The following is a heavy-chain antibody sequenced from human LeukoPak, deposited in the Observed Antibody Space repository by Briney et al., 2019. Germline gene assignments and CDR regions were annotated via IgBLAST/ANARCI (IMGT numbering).Heavy chain of an antibody. CDR2: ISGSGDST. J-gene: IGHJ4*02. CDR1: GFTFSNYA. D-gene: IGHD3-22*01. Sequence: PGKSLRLSCAASGFTFSNYAMSWVRQAPGKGLQWVSGISGSGDSTYYADSVKGRFTISRDNSKNTLYLQMNSLRAEDTAVYYCAKTSWLLPEGFDYWGQGTLVTVSS. V-gene: IGHV3-23*01. CDR3: AKTSWLLPEGFDY.